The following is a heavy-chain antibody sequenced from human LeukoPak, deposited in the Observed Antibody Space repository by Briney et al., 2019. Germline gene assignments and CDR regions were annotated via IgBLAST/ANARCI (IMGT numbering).Heavy chain of an antibody. J-gene: IGHJ4*02. Sequence: GGSLRLSCAASGFTFSSYAMSWVRQAQGKGLEWVSAISGSGGSTYYADSVKGRFTISRDNSKNTLSVQMNSLRAEDTAVYYCAKQRSEVVVAATNYWGQGTLVTVSS. CDR3: AKQRSEVVVAATNY. CDR2: ISGSGGST. D-gene: IGHD2-15*01. V-gene: IGHV3-23*01. CDR1: GFTFSSYA.